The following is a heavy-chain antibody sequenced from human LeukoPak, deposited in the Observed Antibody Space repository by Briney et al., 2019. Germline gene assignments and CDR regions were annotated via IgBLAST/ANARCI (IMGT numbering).Heavy chain of an antibody. CDR2: IYTSGST. CDR3: ARHVTMIVVVIDY. J-gene: IGHJ4*02. Sequence: TLSLTCTVSGGSISSGSYYWSWIRQPAGKGLEWIGRIYTSGSTNYNPSLKSRVTISVDTSKNQFSLKLSSVTAADTAVYYCARHVTMIVVVIDYWGQGTLVTVSS. V-gene: IGHV4-61*02. CDR1: GGSISSGSYY. D-gene: IGHD3-22*01.